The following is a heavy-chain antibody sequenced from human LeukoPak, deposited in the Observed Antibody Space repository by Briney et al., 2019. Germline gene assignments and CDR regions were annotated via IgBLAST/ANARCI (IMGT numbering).Heavy chain of an antibody. CDR2: ISSNGGST. Sequence: GGSLRLSCSASGFTFSSDTMNWVRQAPGKGLEYVSAISSNGGSTYYADSVKGRFTISRDNSKNTLYLQMRSLRAEDTAVYYCVKAGYSGYDLYLDYWGQGTLVTVSS. V-gene: IGHV3-64D*06. CDR1: GFTFSSDT. J-gene: IGHJ4*02. D-gene: IGHD5-12*01. CDR3: VKAGYSGYDLYLDY.